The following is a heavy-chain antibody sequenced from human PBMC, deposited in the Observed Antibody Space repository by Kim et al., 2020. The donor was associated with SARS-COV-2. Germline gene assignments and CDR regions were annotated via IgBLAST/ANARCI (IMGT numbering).Heavy chain of an antibody. CDR3: ARGYNWFDP. Sequence: GGSLRLSCAASGFTFSSYSMNWVRQAPGKGLEWLSSITGSGSYINYADSVKGRFTISRDNAKNSLVLQMTSLRAEDTAVYYCARGYNWFDPWGQGTLVTVSS. CDR2: ITGSGSYI. V-gene: IGHV3-21*01. CDR1: GFTFSSYS. J-gene: IGHJ5*02.